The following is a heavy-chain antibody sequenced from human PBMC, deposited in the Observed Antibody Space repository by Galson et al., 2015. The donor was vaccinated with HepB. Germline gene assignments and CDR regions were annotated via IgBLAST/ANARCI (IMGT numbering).Heavy chain of an antibody. V-gene: IGHV3-11*01. J-gene: IGHJ4*02. D-gene: IGHD2-2*01. CDR2: ISSSGATT. CDR3: ARHHSTRSSCFYDY. Sequence: SLRLSCAASGFSFSDHYMSWIRQAPGRGLQWLAYISSSGATTDYAGSVKGRFTISRDNVETSLYLQLNSLRSEDTAVYYCARHHSTRSSCFYDYWGQGTLVTVSS. CDR1: GFSFSDHY.